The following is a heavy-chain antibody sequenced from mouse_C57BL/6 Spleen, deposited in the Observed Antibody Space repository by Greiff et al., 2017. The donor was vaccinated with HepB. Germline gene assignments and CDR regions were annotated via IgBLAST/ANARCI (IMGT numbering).Heavy chain of an antibody. J-gene: IGHJ3*01. CDR2: ISSGGSYT. V-gene: IGHV5-6*01. CDR1: GFTFSSYG. CDR3: AGLEYYGSRGGWFAY. Sequence: EVKLVESGGDLVKPGGSLKLSCAASGFTFSSYGMSWVRQTPDKRLEWVATISSGGSYTYYPDSVKGRFTISRDNAKNTLYLQMSSLKSEDTAMYYCAGLEYYGSRGGWFAYWGQGTLVSVSA. D-gene: IGHD1-1*01.